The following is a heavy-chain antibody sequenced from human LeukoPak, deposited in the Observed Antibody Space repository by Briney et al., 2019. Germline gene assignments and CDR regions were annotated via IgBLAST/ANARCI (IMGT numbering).Heavy chain of an antibody. V-gene: IGHV4-39*01. CDR2: IYYSVST. CDR1: GVSINSTSYS. J-gene: IGHJ4*02. CDR3: ARGLTFDY. Sequence: SETLSLTCTVSGVSINSTSYSWGWVRQPPGRGLEWIATIYYSVSTYYNPSLKSRVTISVDTSKNQFSLKLSSVTAADTAVYYCARGLTFDYWGQGTLVTVSS.